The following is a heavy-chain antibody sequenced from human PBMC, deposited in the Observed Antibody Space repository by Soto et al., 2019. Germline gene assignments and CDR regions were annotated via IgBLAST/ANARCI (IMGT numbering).Heavy chain of an antibody. CDR1: GFTFSSYA. D-gene: IGHD5-18*01. CDR2: ISYDGSNK. Sequence: QVQLVESGGGVVQPGRSLRLSCAASGFTFSSYAMHWVRQAPGKGLEWVAVISYDGSNKYYADSVKGRFTISRDNSKNXXSLRMNCLRAEDTAVYYCARDPLWGTAMVLWYFDLWGRGTLVTVSS. CDR3: ARDPLWGTAMVLWYFDL. J-gene: IGHJ2*01. V-gene: IGHV3-30-3*01.